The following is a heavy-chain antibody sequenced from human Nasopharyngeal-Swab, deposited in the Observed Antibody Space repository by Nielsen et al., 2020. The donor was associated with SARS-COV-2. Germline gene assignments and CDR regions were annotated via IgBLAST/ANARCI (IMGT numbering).Heavy chain of an antibody. CDR3: RGITGTPGAFDI. J-gene: IGHJ3*02. CDR1: GGSISSYY. V-gene: IGHV4-59*01. D-gene: IGHD1-20*01. CDR2: IYYSGST. Sequence: GSLRLSCTVSGGSISSYYWSWIRQPPGKGLEWIGYIYYSGSTNYNPSLKSRVTISVDTSKNQFSLKLSSVTAADAAVYYCRGITGTPGAFDIWSQGTMVTVSS.